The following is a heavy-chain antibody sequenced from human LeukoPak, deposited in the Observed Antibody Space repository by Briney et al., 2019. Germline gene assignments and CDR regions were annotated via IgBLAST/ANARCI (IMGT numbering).Heavy chain of an antibody. V-gene: IGHV3-15*01. CDR1: GFTFSNAW. Sequence: GGSLRLSCAASGFTFSNAWMSWVRQAPGKGLEWVGRIKSKTDGGTTDYAAPVKGRFTISRDDSKNTLYLQVNSLKTEDTAVYYCTTDPLRVYDFWSGPRDYWGQGTLVTVSS. D-gene: IGHD3-3*01. J-gene: IGHJ4*02. CDR3: TTDPLRVYDFWSGPRDY. CDR2: IKSKTDGGTT.